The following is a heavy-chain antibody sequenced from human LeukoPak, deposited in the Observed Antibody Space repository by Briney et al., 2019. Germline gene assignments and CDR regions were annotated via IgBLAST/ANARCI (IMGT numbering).Heavy chain of an antibody. J-gene: IGHJ2*01. Sequence: PSETLSLTCTVSGGSISSYYWSWIRQPAGKGLEWIGRIYTSGSTNYNPSLKSRVTMSVDTSMNQFSLKLSSVTAADAAVYYCARDYYDYVWGSFRDPYWYFDLWGRGTLVTVSS. CDR2: IYTSGST. D-gene: IGHD3-16*02. CDR1: GGSISSYY. V-gene: IGHV4-4*07. CDR3: ARDYYDYVWGSFRDPYWYFDL.